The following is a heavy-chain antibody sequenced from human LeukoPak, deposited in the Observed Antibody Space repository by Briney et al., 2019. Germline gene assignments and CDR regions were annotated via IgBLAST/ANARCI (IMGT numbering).Heavy chain of an antibody. CDR2: INQDGSQK. J-gene: IGHJ4*02. Sequence: HPGGSLRLSCAASGFTFSSYSMNWVRQAPEKGLEWVANINQDGSQKYYGDSVKGRFTISRDNAKNSLYLQMNSLRAEDTAVYYCTRDVNGGNFDYWGQGTLVTVSS. V-gene: IGHV3-7*01. CDR3: TRDVNGGNFDY. D-gene: IGHD4-23*01. CDR1: GFTFSSYS.